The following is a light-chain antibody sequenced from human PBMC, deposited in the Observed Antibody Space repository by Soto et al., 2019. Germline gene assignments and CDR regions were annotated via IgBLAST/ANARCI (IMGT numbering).Light chain of an antibody. CDR3: CSYAGSSTSYV. Sequence: QSALTQPASVSGSPGQSITISCTGTSSDVGSYNLVSRYQQHPGKAPKLMIYEGSKRPSGVSNRFSGSKSGNTASLTISGLQAEDEADYYCCSYAGSSTSYVFGTGTKLTVL. CDR1: SSDVGSYNL. J-gene: IGLJ1*01. CDR2: EGS. V-gene: IGLV2-23*01.